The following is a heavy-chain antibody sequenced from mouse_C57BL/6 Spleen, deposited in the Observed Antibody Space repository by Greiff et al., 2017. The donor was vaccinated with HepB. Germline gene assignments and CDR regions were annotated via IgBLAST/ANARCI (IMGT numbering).Heavy chain of an antibody. J-gene: IGHJ4*01. Sequence: EVQGVESGGGLVKPGGSLKLSCAASGFTFSSYAMSWVRQTPEKRLEWVATISDGGSYTYYPDNVKGRFTISRDNAKNNLYLQMSHLKSEDTAMYYCARDRRGNWDNYAMDYWGQGTSVTVSS. CDR3: ARDRRGNWDNYAMDY. CDR1: GFTFSSYA. D-gene: IGHD4-1*01. V-gene: IGHV5-4*01. CDR2: ISDGGSYT.